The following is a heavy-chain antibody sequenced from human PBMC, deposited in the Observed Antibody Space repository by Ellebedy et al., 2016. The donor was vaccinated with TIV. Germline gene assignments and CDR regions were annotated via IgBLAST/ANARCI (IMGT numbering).Heavy chain of an antibody. V-gene: IGHV3-7*04. J-gene: IGHJ4*02. CDR2: IKQDGSEM. CDR3: ARGSQWLVEISFDY. CDR1: GFTFTTLW. D-gene: IGHD6-19*01. Sequence: GESLKISCAASGFTFTTLWMSWVRQAPGKGLEWVANIKQDGSEMFYVDSVKGRFTISRDNAKNSLYLQMNSLRAEDTAVYYCARGSQWLVEISFDYWGQGTLVTVSS.